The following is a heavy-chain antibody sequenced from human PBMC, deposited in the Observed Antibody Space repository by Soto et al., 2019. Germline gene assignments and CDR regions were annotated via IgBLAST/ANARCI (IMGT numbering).Heavy chain of an antibody. Sequence: EVQLLESGGGLVQPGESLRLSCAASGFIFADYAMSWVRQAPGKGLEWVSTFSSSGGRTYYADSVKGRFTISRDNSTNTLYLQMKSLRAEDAAFYYCVKDIGASGAYWYFDLWGRGTLVTVSS. D-gene: IGHD6-13*01. V-gene: IGHV3-23*01. CDR3: VKDIGASGAYWYFDL. J-gene: IGHJ2*01. CDR2: FSSSGGRT. CDR1: GFIFADYA.